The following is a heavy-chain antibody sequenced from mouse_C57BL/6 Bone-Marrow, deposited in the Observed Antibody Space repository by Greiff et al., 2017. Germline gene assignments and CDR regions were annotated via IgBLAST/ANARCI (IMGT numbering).Heavy chain of an antibody. CDR2: IYPGNSDT. CDR1: GYTFTSYW. CDR3: TRRWYFDV. J-gene: IGHJ1*03. Sequence: EVQLQESGTVLARPGASVKMSCKTSGYTFTSYWMHWVKQRPGQGLEWIGAIYPGNSDTSYNQKFKGKANLTAVTADSTAYMELSSLTNEDSAVYYCTRRWYFDVWGTGTTVTVSS. V-gene: IGHV1-5*01.